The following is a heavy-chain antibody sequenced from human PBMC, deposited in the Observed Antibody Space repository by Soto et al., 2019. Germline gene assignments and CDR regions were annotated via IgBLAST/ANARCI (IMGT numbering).Heavy chain of an antibody. CDR2: INAANGDT. CDR3: VRSHVSATGIDWFYP. D-gene: IGHD6-13*01. V-gene: IGHV1-3*01. CDR1: VYSFTGYG. J-gene: IGHJ5*02. Sequence: XSVNDTCQASVYSFTGYGIHGVRQAPGQRLEWMGWINAANGDTKYSPKFQGRVTITRDTSASTAYMELSSLRSEDTAVYYCVRSHVSATGIDWFYPWGQATLVT.